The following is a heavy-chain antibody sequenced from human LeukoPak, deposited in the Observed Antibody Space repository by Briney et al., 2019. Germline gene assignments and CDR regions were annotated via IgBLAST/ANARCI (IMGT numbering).Heavy chain of an antibody. CDR2: INPSGGST. J-gene: IGHJ3*02. V-gene: IGHV1-46*01. CDR1: GYTFTSYY. Sequence: ASVKVSCKASGYTFTSYYMHWVRQAPGQGPEWMGIINPSGGSTSYAQKFQGRVTMTRDMSTSTVYMELSSLRSEDTAVYYCASQLGGRSAFDIWGQGTMVTVSS. CDR3: ASQLGGRSAFDI. D-gene: IGHD3-16*01.